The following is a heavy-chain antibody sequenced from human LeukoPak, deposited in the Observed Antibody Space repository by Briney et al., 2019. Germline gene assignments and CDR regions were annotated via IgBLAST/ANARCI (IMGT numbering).Heavy chain of an antibody. CDR1: GFTYSGYW. Sequence: GGSLRLSCAASGFTYSGYWMHWLRQGPEKGLELVSRIDNDGHGILYADSVKGRFTTSRDNAKNTLYLQMNSLRFKDTAVYYCATGGGWVPSFGVVTHIDVWGKGTTVTVSS. V-gene: IGHV3-74*03. CDR2: IDNDGHGI. D-gene: IGHD3-3*01. CDR3: ATGGGWVPSFGVVTHIDV. J-gene: IGHJ6*03.